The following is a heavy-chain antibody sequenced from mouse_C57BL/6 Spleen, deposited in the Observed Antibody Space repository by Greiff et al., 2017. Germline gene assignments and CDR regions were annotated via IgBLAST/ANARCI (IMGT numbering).Heavy chain of an antibody. CDR1: GYTFTDYE. CDR2: IDPETGGT. CDR3: TTYYSNYVLFAY. D-gene: IGHD2-5*01. Sequence: QVQLQQSGAELVRPGASVTLSCKASGYTFTDYEMHWVKQTPVHGLEWIGAIDPETGGTAYNQKFKGKAILTADKSSSTAYMELRSLTSEDSAVYYCTTYYSNYVLFAYWGQGTLVTVSA. V-gene: IGHV1-15*01. J-gene: IGHJ3*01.